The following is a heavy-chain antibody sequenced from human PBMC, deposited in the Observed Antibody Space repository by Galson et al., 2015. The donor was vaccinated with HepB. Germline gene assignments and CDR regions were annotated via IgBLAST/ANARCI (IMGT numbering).Heavy chain of an antibody. CDR3: ARDDVSGEDY. D-gene: IGHD1-26*01. J-gene: IGHJ4*02. V-gene: IGHV3-7*03. CDR2: IKQDGSEK. CDR1: GFTFSSSW. Sequence: SLRLSCAASGFTFSSSWMTWVRQGPGKGLEWVANIKQDGSEKNYVGSVKGRFTISRDNAKNSLYLQMSSLRAEDTAVYYCARDDVSGEDYWGQGTLVTVSS.